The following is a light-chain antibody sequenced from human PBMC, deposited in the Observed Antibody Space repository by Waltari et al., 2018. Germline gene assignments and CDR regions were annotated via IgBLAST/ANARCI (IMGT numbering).Light chain of an antibody. J-gene: IGKJ4*01. CDR2: AAS. CDR1: QHVSGY. Sequence: AIRMTQIPPSFPASTGDRVTITCRSSQHVSGYLAWYQQKPGQAPRLLIYAASTLQTGVPSRFSGSGSGTDFTLIISCLQAEDFAIYFCQQYYSDPLTFGGGTKVEIK. CDR3: QQYYSDPLT. V-gene: IGKV1-8*01.